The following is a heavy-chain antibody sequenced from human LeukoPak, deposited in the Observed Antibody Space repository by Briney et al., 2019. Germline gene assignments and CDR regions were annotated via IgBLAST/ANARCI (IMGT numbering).Heavy chain of an antibody. CDR1: GFTFSSYA. J-gene: IGHJ4*02. V-gene: IGHV3-23*01. CDR2: ISGSGGST. D-gene: IGHD6-13*01. CDR3: ARDLVKAAAGYFDY. Sequence: GGSLRLSCAASGFTFSSYAMSWVRQAPGKGLEWVSAISGSGGSTYYADSVKGRFTISRDNAKNSLYLQMNSLRAEDTAVYYCARDLVKAAAGYFDYWGQGTLVTVSS.